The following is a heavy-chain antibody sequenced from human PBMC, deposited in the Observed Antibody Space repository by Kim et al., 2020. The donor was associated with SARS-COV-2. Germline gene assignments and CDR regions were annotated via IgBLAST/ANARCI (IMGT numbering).Heavy chain of an antibody. D-gene: IGHD4-17*01. CDR1: GFTFSNAW. Sequence: GGSLRLSCAASGFTFSNAWMSWVRQAPGKGLEWVGRIKSKTDGGTTDYAAPVKGRFTISRDDSKNTLYLQMNSLKTEDTAVYYCTTDSISDYGDYASRGYYGMDVWGQGTTVTVSS. CDR3: TTDSISDYGDYASRGYYGMDV. CDR2: IKSKTDGGTT. V-gene: IGHV3-15*01. J-gene: IGHJ6*02.